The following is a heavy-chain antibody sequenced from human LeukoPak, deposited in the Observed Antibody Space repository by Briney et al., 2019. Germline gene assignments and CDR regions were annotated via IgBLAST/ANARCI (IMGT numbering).Heavy chain of an antibody. J-gene: IGHJ4*02. CDR1: GITFNSYA. D-gene: IGHD3-10*01. CDR2: ISHDGSNR. Sequence: GGSLRLSCAASGITFNSYAMHWVRQAPGKGLEWVAVISHDGSNRYYGDSVKGRFTISRDNSKNTLFLQMDSLRAEDTAVYYCASGYTYCYGSGSYHWGQGTLVTVSS. CDR3: ASGYTYCYGSGSYH. V-gene: IGHV3-30*04.